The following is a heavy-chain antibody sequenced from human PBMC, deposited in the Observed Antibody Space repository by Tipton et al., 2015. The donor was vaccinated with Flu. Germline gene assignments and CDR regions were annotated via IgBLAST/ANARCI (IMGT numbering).Heavy chain of an antibody. J-gene: IGHJ5*02. CDR2: IFHTGST. Sequence: GLVKPSETLSLTCTVNFISGGHYWGWIRQPPGKGLEWIGTIFHTGSTYYSLSLKSRVTLSIDMSENQFSLKLNSVTAADTAVYYCARAPYTSGWYWFDPWGQGTLVTVSS. D-gene: IGHD6-19*01. V-gene: IGHV4-38-2*02. CDR1: FISGGHY. CDR3: ARAPYTSGWYWFDP.